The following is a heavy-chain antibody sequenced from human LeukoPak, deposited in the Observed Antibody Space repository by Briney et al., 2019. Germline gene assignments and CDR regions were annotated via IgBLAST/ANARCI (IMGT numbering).Heavy chain of an antibody. CDR3: ARQASDNDAFDI. D-gene: IGHD2-15*01. V-gene: IGHV1-2*06. Sequence: GASVKVSCKASGYTFTGYYMHWVRQAPGQGLEWMGRINPNSGGTNYAQKFQGRVTMTRDTSISTAYMELSRLRSDDTAVYYCARQASDNDAFDIWGQGTMVTVSS. CDR2: INPNSGGT. J-gene: IGHJ3*02. CDR1: GYTFTGYY.